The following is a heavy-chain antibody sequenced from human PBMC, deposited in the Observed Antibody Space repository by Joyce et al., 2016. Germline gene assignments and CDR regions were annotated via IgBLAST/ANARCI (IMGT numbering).Heavy chain of an antibody. CDR2: ISGSGGSI. CDR1: GLTFSKYA. D-gene: IGHD6-6*01. J-gene: IGHJ6*03. Sequence: EVQLLESGGGLVQPAGSLRLYCAASGLTFSKYAMSWVRQAPGKGMDGGSVISGSGGSIYDAYSVKGRFTFSRDNSKNTLYLQMNSLRAEDTAVYYCAKVAEGSAVYFYYMDVWGKGTTVTVSS. CDR3: AKVAEGSAVYFYYMDV. V-gene: IGHV3-23*01.